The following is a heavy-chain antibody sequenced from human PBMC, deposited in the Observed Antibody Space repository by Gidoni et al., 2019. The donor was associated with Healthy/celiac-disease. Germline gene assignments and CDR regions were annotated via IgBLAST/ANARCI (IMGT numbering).Heavy chain of an antibody. D-gene: IGHD3-3*01. CDR1: GFTFSSSW. CDR3: ARLYDFWSGYPVNWFDP. CDR2: INSDGSST. Sequence: EVQLVESGGGLVQPGGSLRLSCAASGFTFSSSWMHWVRQAPGKGLVWVSRINSDGSSTSYADSVKGRFTISRDNAKNTLYLQMNSLRAEDTAVYYCARLYDFWSGYPVNWFDPWGQGTLVTVSS. V-gene: IGHV3-74*01. J-gene: IGHJ5*02.